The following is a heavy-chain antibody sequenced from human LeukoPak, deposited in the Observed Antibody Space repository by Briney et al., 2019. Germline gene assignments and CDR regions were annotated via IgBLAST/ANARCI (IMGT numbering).Heavy chain of an antibody. Sequence: GESLKISCKGSGYIFTTYWIGWVRKMPGKGLEWIGLIYPGDSDTTYSPSFQGQVTISADKSNSTAYLQWSSLKASDSAMYYCATHTYDSRGYYIDYWGQGTQVTVSS. D-gene: IGHD3-22*01. CDR3: ATHTYDSRGYYIDY. CDR2: IYPGDSDT. V-gene: IGHV5-51*01. CDR1: GYIFTTYW. J-gene: IGHJ4*02.